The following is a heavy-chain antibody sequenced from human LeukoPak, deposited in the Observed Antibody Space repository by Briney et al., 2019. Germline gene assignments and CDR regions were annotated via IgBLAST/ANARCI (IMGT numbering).Heavy chain of an antibody. Sequence: GGSLRLSCAVSGFTFSTYWMSWVRQAPGKGLEWVANIKQDGSENYYVDSVKGRFTISRDNAKNSLYLQMNSLRAEDTAVYYCALQLWNPVGIDYWGQGTLVTVSS. CDR1: GFTFSTYW. J-gene: IGHJ4*02. CDR3: ALQLWNPVGIDY. V-gene: IGHV3-7*01. D-gene: IGHD5-18*01. CDR2: IKQDGSEN.